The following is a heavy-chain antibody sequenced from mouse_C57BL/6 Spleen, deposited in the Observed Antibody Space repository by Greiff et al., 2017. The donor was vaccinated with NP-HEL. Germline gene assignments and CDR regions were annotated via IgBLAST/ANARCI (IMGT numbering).Heavy chain of an antibody. CDR3: TRFYYYGSSPYYFDY. J-gene: IGHJ2*01. CDR1: GYTFTDYE. Sequence: QVQLKQSGAELVRPGASVTLSCKASGYTFTDYEMHWVKQTPVHGLEWIGALDPETGGTAYNQKFKGKAILTADKSSSTAYMELRSLTSEDSAVYYCTRFYYYGSSPYYFDYWGQGTTLTVSS. CDR2: LDPETGGT. V-gene: IGHV1-15*01. D-gene: IGHD1-1*01.